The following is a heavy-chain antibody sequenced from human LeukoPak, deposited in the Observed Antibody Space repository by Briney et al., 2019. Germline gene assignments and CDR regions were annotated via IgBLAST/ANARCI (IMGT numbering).Heavy chain of an antibody. Sequence: GGSLRLSCAASGFTFSSYAMSWVRQAPGKGLEWVSAISGSGGSTYYADSVKGRFTISRDNSKNTLYLQMNSLRAEDTAVYYCAKCRRSDILTGYYRDWGQGTLVTVSS. D-gene: IGHD3-9*01. CDR1: GFTFSSYA. CDR2: ISGSGGST. J-gene: IGHJ4*02. CDR3: AKCRRSDILTGYYRD. V-gene: IGHV3-23*01.